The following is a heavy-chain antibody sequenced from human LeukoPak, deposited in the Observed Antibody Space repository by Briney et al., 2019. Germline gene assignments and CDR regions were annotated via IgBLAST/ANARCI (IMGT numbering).Heavy chain of an antibody. CDR2: INSNSGGT. CDR1: GYTFTDYY. V-gene: IGHV1-2*02. Sequence: ASVKVSCKASGYTFTDYYMHWVRQAPGQGLEWMGWINSNSGGTKYAQKFQGRVTMTRDTSINTAYMELSRLRSDDTAVYYCARQKYSGYDFPDYWGQGTLVTVSS. D-gene: IGHD5-12*01. J-gene: IGHJ4*02. CDR3: ARQKYSGYDFPDY.